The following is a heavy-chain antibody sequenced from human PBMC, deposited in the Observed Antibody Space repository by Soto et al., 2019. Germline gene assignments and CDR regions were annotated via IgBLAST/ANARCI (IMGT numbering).Heavy chain of an antibody. D-gene: IGHD3-10*01. CDR1: GFTVSSNY. Sequence: GGSLRLSCAASGFTVSSNYMSWVRQAPGEGLEWVSVIYSGVNTYYADSVRGRFTISRDNPKNTLYLQMNSLRAEDTAVYYCAADGSGTYYFDYWGQGTLVTVSS. CDR2: IYSGVNT. CDR3: AADGSGTYYFDY. V-gene: IGHV3-53*01. J-gene: IGHJ4*02.